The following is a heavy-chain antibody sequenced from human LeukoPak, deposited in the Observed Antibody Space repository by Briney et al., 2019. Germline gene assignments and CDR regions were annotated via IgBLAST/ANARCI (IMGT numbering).Heavy chain of an antibody. CDR2: IYYSGST. CDR1: GGSISSYY. Sequence: SETLSLTCTVSGGSISSYYWSWIRQPPGKGLEWIGYIYYSGSTNYNPSLKSRVTISVDTSKNQFSLKLSSVTAADTAVHYCARRGYSSGWGVDYWGQGTLVTVSS. J-gene: IGHJ4*02. D-gene: IGHD6-19*01. CDR3: ARRGYSSGWGVDY. V-gene: IGHV4-59*08.